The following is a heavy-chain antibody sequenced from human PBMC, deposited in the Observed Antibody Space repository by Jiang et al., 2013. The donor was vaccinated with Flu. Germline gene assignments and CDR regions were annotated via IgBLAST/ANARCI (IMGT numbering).Heavy chain of an antibody. CDR1: GYSFTSHP. D-gene: IGHD6-13*01. CDR2: INVGNGNT. J-gene: IGHJ4*02. Sequence: GAEVKKPGASVRVSCKASGYSFTSHPINWMRQAPGQRLEWMGWINVGNGNTKYSQKFQGRVTITRDTSASTGYMELSSLRSEDTAVYYCALNLAAAGMTMPYFDLWGQGTLVTVSP. CDR3: ALNLAAAGMTMPYFDL. V-gene: IGHV1-3*01.